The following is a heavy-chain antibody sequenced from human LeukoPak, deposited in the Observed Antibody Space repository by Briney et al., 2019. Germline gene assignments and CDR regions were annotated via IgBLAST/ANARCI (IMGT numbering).Heavy chain of an antibody. J-gene: IGHJ3*02. CDR2: ISASGGST. D-gene: IGHD1-7*01. Sequence: GGSLRLSCTASGFTFSNYGMNWVRQAPGKGLEWVSAISASGGSTYYADSVKGRFTISRDNSRNTLYLQMNNLRVEDTAVYYCARPGRTGTTSLYAFDIWGQGTMVTVSS. CDR1: GFTFSNYG. CDR3: ARPGRTGTTSLYAFDI. V-gene: IGHV3-23*01.